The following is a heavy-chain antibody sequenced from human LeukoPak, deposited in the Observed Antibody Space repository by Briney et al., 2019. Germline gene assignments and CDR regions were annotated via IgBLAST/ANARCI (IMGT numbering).Heavy chain of an antibody. Sequence: ASVKVSCKVSGYTLTELSMHWVRQTPGKGLEWMGDFDSEDRETLFAQKFQGRVTMTEDTSADTAYMELSSLRSEDTAVYYCATRRHSARYAYDSDYWGQGTLVTVSS. CDR3: ATRRHSARYAYDSDY. J-gene: IGHJ4*02. CDR2: FDSEDRET. V-gene: IGHV1-24*01. CDR1: GYTLTELS. D-gene: IGHD3-16*01.